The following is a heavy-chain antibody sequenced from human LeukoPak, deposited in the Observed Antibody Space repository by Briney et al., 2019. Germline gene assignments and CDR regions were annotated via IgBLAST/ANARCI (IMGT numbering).Heavy chain of an antibody. CDR3: AKDLIAAAGGVFDY. Sequence: SGGSLRLSCAASGFTFDDYAMHWVRQAPGKGLEWVSGISWNSGSIGYAESVKGRFTISRDNAKNSLYLQMNSLRAEDTALYYCAKDLIAAAGGVFDYWGQGTLVTVSS. D-gene: IGHD6-13*01. CDR1: GFTFDDYA. J-gene: IGHJ4*02. CDR2: ISWNSGSI. V-gene: IGHV3-9*01.